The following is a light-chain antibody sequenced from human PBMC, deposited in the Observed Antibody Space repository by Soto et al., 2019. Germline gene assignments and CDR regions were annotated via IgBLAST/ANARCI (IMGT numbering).Light chain of an antibody. CDR1: SSDVGSYNR. Sequence: QSVLTQPPSVSGSPGQSVAISCTGTSSDVGSYNRVSWYQQPPSTATKVMIYEVSNRPSGVPDRYSGSKYGNTASLTISGLQAEDEADYYCSSYTSSSTYVFGTGTKVTVL. J-gene: IGLJ1*01. CDR3: SSYTSSSTYV. CDR2: EVS. V-gene: IGLV2-18*02.